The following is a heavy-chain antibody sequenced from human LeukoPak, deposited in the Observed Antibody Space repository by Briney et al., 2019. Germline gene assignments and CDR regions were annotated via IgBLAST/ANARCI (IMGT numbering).Heavy chain of an antibody. V-gene: IGHV4-30-4*08. CDR3: ARGFRGVVVVPADYFDY. D-gene: IGHD2-2*01. CDR1: GGSISSGDYY. Sequence: SETLSLTCTVSGGSISSGDYYWSWIRQPPGKGLEWIGYIYYSGSTYYNPSLKSRVTISVDTSKSQFSLKLSSVTAADTAVYYCARGFRGVVVVPADYFDYWGQGTLVTVSS. CDR2: IYYSGST. J-gene: IGHJ4*02.